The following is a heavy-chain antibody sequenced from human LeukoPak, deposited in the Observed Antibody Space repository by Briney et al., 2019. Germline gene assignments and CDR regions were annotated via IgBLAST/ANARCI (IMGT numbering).Heavy chain of an antibody. D-gene: IGHD4-11*01. CDR2: ISSSSSTI. CDR3: ASETMTTVTLGDAFDI. V-gene: IGHV3-48*04. Sequence: PGGSLRLSCAASGFTFSSYSMNWVRQAPGKGLEWVSYISSSSSTIYYADSVKGRFTISRDNAKNSLYLQMNSLRAEDTAVYYCASETMTTVTLGDAFDIRGQGTMVTVSS. CDR1: GFTFSSYS. J-gene: IGHJ3*02.